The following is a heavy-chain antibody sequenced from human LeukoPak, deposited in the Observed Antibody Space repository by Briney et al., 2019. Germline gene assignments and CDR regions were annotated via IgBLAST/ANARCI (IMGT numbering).Heavy chain of an antibody. CDR2: INHSGST. Sequence: PSETLSLTCAVYGGSFSGYYWSWIRQPPGKGLEWIGEINHSGSTNYNPSLKSRVTISVDRSKNQFSLKLSSVTAADTAVYYCARGGRLRYFDWLPSNWFDPWGQGTLVTVSS. V-gene: IGHV4-34*01. J-gene: IGHJ5*02. CDR1: GGSFSGYY. CDR3: ARGGRLRYFDWLPSNWFDP. D-gene: IGHD3-9*01.